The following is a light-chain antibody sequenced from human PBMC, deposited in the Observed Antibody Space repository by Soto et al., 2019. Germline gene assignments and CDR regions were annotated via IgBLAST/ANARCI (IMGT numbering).Light chain of an antibody. Sequence: EIVLTQSPGPLSLSPGERATLACITSPTINSTYLAWYQQKVGQAPRLLIHGASSRATGIPDRFSGSGSWTDFTLTISKLEPEDLALYYCQHDGVSSRFTFGPGTKVEI. CDR1: PTINSTY. V-gene: IGKV3-20*01. J-gene: IGKJ3*01. CDR2: GAS. CDR3: QHDGVSSRFT.